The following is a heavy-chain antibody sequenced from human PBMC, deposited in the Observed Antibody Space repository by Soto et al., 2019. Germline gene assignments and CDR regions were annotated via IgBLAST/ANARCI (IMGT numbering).Heavy chain of an antibody. V-gene: IGHV3-23*01. Sequence: GGSLRLSCAASGFTFSSYAMSWVRQAPGKGLEWVSAISGSGGCTYYADSVKGRFTISRDNAKNTLYLQMNSLRAEDTAVYYCARDREAIYYDSSGYLDWGQGTLVTVSS. CDR3: ARDREAIYYDSSGYLD. CDR2: ISGSGGCT. D-gene: IGHD3-22*01. J-gene: IGHJ4*02. CDR1: GFTFSSYA.